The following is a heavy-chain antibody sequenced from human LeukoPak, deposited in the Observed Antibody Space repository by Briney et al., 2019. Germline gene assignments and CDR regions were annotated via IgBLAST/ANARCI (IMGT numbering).Heavy chain of an antibody. V-gene: IGHV1-24*01. D-gene: IGHD2-2*01. CDR2: FDPEDGET. J-gene: IGHJ4*02. Sequence: ASVKVSCKVSGYTLTELSMHWVRQAPGKGLEWMGGFDPEDGETIYAQKFQGRVTMTEDTSTDTAYMELSSLRSEDTAVYYCATGQLGIPCSSTSCYSFDYWGQGTLVTVSP. CDR1: GYTLTELS. CDR3: ATGQLGIPCSSTSCYSFDY.